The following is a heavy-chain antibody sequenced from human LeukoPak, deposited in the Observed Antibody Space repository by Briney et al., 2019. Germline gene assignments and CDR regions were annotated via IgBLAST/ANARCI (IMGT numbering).Heavy chain of an antibody. CDR1: GVTFSNYE. CDR3: ARDVAPIDY. V-gene: IGHV3-48*03. Sequence: GGSLRLSCAASGVTFSNYEMNWVRQAPGKGLEWISYISSSATTIYYADSVKGRFTISRDNAKNSLYLQMNSLRAEDTAVYYCARDVAPIDYWGQGTLVTVPS. CDR2: ISSSATTI. J-gene: IGHJ4*02.